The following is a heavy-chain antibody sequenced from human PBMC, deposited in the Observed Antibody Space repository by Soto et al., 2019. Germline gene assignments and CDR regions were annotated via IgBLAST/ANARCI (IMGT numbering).Heavy chain of an antibody. Sequence: EVQLVESGGGLVQPGGSLRLSCAASGFTLSNYWMHWARQAPGKGLVWVSRISSDGSSTNYADSVKGRFTISRDNAKTTLHLQMNSLRAEDTAVYYCASVPYCSSSSCYSYFDSWGQGTLVTVSS. V-gene: IGHV3-74*01. J-gene: IGHJ4*02. CDR1: GFTLSNYW. CDR3: ASVPYCSSSSCYSYFDS. D-gene: IGHD2-2*01. CDR2: ISSDGSST.